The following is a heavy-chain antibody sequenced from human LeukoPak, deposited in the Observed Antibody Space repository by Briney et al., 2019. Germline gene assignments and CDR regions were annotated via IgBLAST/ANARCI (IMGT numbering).Heavy chain of an antibody. V-gene: IGHV1-46*01. Sequence: ASVKVSCKASGYTFTSYYMHWVRQAPGQGLEWMGIINPSGGSTSYAQKFQGRVTMTRDTSISTAYMELSRLRSDDTAVYYCAREGHLSGYYFPDYWGQGTLVTVSS. D-gene: IGHD3-22*01. CDR1: GYTFTSYY. J-gene: IGHJ4*02. CDR2: INPSGGST. CDR3: AREGHLSGYYFPDY.